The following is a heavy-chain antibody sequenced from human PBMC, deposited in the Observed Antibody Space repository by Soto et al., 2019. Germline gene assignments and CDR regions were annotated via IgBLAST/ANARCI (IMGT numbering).Heavy chain of an antibody. CDR3: AKAVLRYFDWSNYGMDV. Sequence: SETLSLTCAVSGYSIASGYYWAWIRQSPGKGLEWIGSIYHAGSVYYNPSLNSRVAVSLDTSKNHFSLQMNSLRAEDTAVYYCAKAVLRYFDWSNYGMDVWGQGTTVTVSS. CDR1: GYSIASGYY. J-gene: IGHJ6*02. V-gene: IGHV4-38-2*01. CDR2: IYHAGSV. D-gene: IGHD3-9*01.